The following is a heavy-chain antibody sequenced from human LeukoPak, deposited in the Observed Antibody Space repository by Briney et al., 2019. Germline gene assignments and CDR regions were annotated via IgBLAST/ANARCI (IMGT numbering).Heavy chain of an antibody. CDR3: ARVTGYYDSSGYRWDAFDI. J-gene: IGHJ3*02. D-gene: IGHD3-22*01. Sequence: SQTLSLTCAISGDSVSSNSAAWNWIRQSPSRGLEWLGRTYYRSKWYNDYAVSVKSRITINPDTSKNQFSLQLNSVTHEDTAVYYCARVTGYYDSSGYRWDAFDIWGQGTMVTVSS. V-gene: IGHV6-1*01. CDR2: TYYRSKWYN. CDR1: GDSVSSNSAA.